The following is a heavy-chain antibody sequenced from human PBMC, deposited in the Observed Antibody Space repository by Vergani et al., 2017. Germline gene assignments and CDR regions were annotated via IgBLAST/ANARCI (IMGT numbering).Heavy chain of an antibody. J-gene: IGHJ6*02. CDR3: ARDANYDILTGYYRFGMDV. CDR1: GYSISSGYY. V-gene: IGHV4-38-2*02. D-gene: IGHD3-9*01. Sequence: QVQLQESGPGLVKPSETLSLTCAVSGYSISSGYYWGWIRQPPGKGLEWIGSIYHSGSTNYNPSLKSRVTISVDKSKNQFSLKLSSVTAADTAVYYCARDANYDILTGYYRFGMDVWGQGTTVTVSS. CDR2: IYHSGST.